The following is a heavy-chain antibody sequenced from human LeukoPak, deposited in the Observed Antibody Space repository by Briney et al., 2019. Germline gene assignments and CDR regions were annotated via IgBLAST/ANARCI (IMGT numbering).Heavy chain of an antibody. Sequence: SETLSLTCTVSGGSISSGSYYWSWIRQPAGKGLEWIGRIYTSGSTNYNPSLKSRVTISVDTSKNQFSLKLSSVTAADTAVYYCARDFIAARGADRFDYWGQGTLVTVSS. J-gene: IGHJ4*02. D-gene: IGHD6-6*01. CDR3: ARDFIAARGADRFDY. CDR1: GGSISSGSYY. V-gene: IGHV4-61*02. CDR2: IYTSGST.